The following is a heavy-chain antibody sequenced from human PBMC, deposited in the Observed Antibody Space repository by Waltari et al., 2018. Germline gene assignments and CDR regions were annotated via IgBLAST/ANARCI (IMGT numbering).Heavy chain of an antibody. CDR3: SRGLSV. CDR2: IHRPGSS. J-gene: IGHJ3*01. CDR1: GGSFSNYY. V-gene: IGHV4-34*02. Sequence: QVQLQQWGAGLLKPSETLSLICDVYGGSFSNYYWTWIRQPPGNGLEWIGVIHRPGSSNYNPSLKSRATISIDTSKNQFSLKLTSVTAADTAVYYCSRGLSVWGQGTMVTVSS.